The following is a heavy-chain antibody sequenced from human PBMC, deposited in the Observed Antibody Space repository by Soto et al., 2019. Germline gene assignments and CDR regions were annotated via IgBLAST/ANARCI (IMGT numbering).Heavy chain of an antibody. V-gene: IGHV3-33*01. CDR3: AREVGATYFWRDLDY. J-gene: IGHJ4*02. Sequence: QVQLVESGGGVIQPGRSLRLSCAASGFTFSSYGMHWVRQAPGKGLEWVAVIWYDGSNKYYADSVKGRFTISRDNSKNTLYLQMNSLRAEDTAVYYCAREVGATYFWRDLDYWGQGTLVTVSS. CDR2: IWYDGSNK. CDR1: GFTFSSYG. D-gene: IGHD1-26*01.